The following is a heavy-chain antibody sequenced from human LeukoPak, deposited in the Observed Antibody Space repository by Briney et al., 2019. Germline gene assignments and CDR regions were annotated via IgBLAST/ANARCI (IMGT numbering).Heavy chain of an antibody. D-gene: IGHD3-22*01. Sequence: SETLSLTCTVSGGSISSYYWSWIRQPPGKGLEWIGYIYYSGSTNYNPSLKSRVTISVDTSKNQFSLKLSSVTAADTAVYYCARVPPPTMIVPEVRYYYGMDVWGQGTTVTVSS. CDR1: GGSISSYY. CDR3: ARVPPPTMIVPEVRYYYGMDV. J-gene: IGHJ6*02. V-gene: IGHV4-59*01. CDR2: IYYSGST.